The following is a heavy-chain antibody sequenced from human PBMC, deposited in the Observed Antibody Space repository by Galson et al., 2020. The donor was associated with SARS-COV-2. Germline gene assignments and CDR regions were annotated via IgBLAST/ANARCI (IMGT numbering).Heavy chain of an antibody. J-gene: IGHJ4*02. CDR3: ARDWGFGELLQVGLFDY. V-gene: IGHV3-21*01. Sequence: GESLKISCAASGFTFSSYSMNWVRQAPGKGLEWVSSISSSSSYIYYADSVKGRFTIPRDNAKNSLYLQMNSLRAEDTAVYYCARDWGFGELLQVGLFDYWGQGTLVTVSS. D-gene: IGHD3-10*01. CDR1: GFTFSSYS. CDR2: ISSSSSYI.